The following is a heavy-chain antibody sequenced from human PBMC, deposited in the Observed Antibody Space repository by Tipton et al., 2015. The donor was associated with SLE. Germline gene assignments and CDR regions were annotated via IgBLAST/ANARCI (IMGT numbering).Heavy chain of an antibody. CDR3: ARQRVNQGEEYFDY. V-gene: IGHV4-4*01. CDR1: GGSISSNIW. Sequence: TLSLTCAVSGGSISSNIWWSWVRQPPGKGLEWIGEIFHSGTTNYNPSLKSRVTISVDPSKSQFSLKIISVTAADTAVYSCARQRVNQGEEYFDYWGQGTRVTVSS. D-gene: IGHD1-14*01. J-gene: IGHJ4*02. CDR2: IFHSGTT.